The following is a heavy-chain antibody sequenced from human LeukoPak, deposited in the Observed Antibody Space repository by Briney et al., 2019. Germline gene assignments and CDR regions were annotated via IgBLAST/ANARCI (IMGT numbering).Heavy chain of an antibody. CDR3: AKDLEQWLFYYFDY. Sequence: PGGSLRLSCAASGFTFSSYAMSWVRQAPGKGLEWVSAISGSGGSTYYADSVKGRFTISRDNSKNTLYLQMNSLRAEDTAVYCCAKDLEQWLFYYFDYWGQGTLVTVSS. J-gene: IGHJ4*02. D-gene: IGHD6-19*01. V-gene: IGHV3-23*01. CDR2: ISGSGGST. CDR1: GFTFSSYA.